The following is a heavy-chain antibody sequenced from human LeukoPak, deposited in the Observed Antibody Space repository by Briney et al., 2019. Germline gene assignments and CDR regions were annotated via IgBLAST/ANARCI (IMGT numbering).Heavy chain of an antibody. CDR2: INHSGST. CDR1: GYSISSGYY. CDR3: ARDGDYYDSSGYYLNWFDP. J-gene: IGHJ5*02. V-gene: IGHV4-38-2*02. Sequence: SETLSLTCTVSGYSISSGYYWAWIRQPPGKGLEWIGEINHSGSTNYNPSLKSRVTISVDTSKNQFSLKLSSVTAADTAVYYCARDGDYYDSSGYYLNWFDPWGQGTLVTVSS. D-gene: IGHD3-22*01.